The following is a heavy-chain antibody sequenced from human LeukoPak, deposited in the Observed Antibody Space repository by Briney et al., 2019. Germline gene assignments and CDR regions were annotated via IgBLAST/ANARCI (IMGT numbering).Heavy chain of an antibody. CDR2: ISGSGGST. Sequence: GGSLRLSCAASGFTFSSYAMSWVRQAPGKGQEWVSAISGSGGSTYYADSVKGRFTISRDNSKNTLYLQMNSLRAEDTAVYYCATAPYYDILTGSQTDYWGQGTLVTVSS. CDR3: ATAPYYDILTGSQTDY. CDR1: GFTFSSYA. J-gene: IGHJ4*02. V-gene: IGHV3-23*01. D-gene: IGHD3-9*01.